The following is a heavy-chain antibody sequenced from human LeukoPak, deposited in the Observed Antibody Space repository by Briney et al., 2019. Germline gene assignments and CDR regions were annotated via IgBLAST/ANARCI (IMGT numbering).Heavy chain of an antibody. CDR1: GFTFSSYS. V-gene: IGHV3-21*01. J-gene: IGHJ6*03. CDR3: ARPGGTGYYYYNYMDV. Sequence: GGSLRLSCAASGFTFSSYSMNWVRQAPGKGLEWVSSISSSSSYIYYADSVKGRFTISRDNAKNSLYLQMNSLRAEDTAVYYCARPGGTGYYYYNYMDVWGKGTTVTVSS. CDR2: ISSSSSYI.